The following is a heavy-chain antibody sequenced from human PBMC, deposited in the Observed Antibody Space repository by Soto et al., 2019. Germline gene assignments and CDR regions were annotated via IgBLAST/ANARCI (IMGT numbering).Heavy chain of an antibody. CDR3: ARARTSSAVDFDY. V-gene: IGHV4-59*01. CDR1: GGSISSYY. J-gene: IGHJ4*02. D-gene: IGHD6-19*01. CDR2: IYYTGNT. Sequence: SATLSLTCTVSGGSISSYYWSWIRQPPGKGLERIGYIYYTGNTNYNPSLKSRVTISVDTSKNQFSLKLTSLTAADTAVYYCARARTSSAVDFDYWGQGTLVTVSS.